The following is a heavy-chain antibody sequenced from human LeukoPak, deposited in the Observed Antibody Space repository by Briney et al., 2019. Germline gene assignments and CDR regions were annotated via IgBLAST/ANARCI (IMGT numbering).Heavy chain of an antibody. CDR1: GLTFDDYA. CDR3: AKDKGTMVRGVIRAFDI. Sequence: PGRSMRLSCAASGLTFDDYAMHWVRQAPGKGLEWVSGISWNSGSIGYADSVKGRFTISRDNAKNSLYLQMNSLRAEDMALYYCAKDKGTMVRGVIRAFDIWGQGTMVTVSS. V-gene: IGHV3-9*03. D-gene: IGHD3-10*01. J-gene: IGHJ3*02. CDR2: ISWNSGSI.